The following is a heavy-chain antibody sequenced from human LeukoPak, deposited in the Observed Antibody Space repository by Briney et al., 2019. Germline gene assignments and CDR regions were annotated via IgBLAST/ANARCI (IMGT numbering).Heavy chain of an antibody. CDR1: GDSVSSNSAA. V-gene: IGHV6-1*01. CDR2: TYYRSKWYN. CDR3: ARDQGYCSGGSCYRFDY. J-gene: IGHJ4*02. Sequence: SQTLSLTCAISGDSVSSNSAAWNWIRQSPSRGLEWLGRTYYRSKWYNDYAVSVKSRIAINPDTSKNQFSLQLNSVTPEDTAVYYCARDQGYCSGGSCYRFDYWGQGTLVTVSS. D-gene: IGHD2-15*01.